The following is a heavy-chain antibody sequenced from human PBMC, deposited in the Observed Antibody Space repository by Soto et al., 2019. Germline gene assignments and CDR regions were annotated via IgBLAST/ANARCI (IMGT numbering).Heavy chain of an antibody. Sequence: GGSLRLSCAASGFTFSSYSMNWVRQAPGKGLEWVSSISSSSSYIYYADSVKGRFTISRDNAKNSLYLQMNSLRAEDTAVYYCARAPSRGNDYIWGSYRGSFDYWGQGTLVTVSS. CDR3: ARAPSRGNDYIWGSYRGSFDY. J-gene: IGHJ4*02. V-gene: IGHV3-21*01. CDR1: GFTFSSYS. D-gene: IGHD3-16*02. CDR2: ISSSSSYI.